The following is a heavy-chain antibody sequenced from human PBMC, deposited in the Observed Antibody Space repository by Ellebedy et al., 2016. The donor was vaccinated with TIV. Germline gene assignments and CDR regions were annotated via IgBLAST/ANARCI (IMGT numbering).Heavy chain of an antibody. CDR3: ARDGHDIWSPDYLAPDDHYYMDV. V-gene: IGHV1-2*02. CDR2: ISTNNGGT. D-gene: IGHD3-3*01. J-gene: IGHJ6*03. Sequence: ASVKVSXXTSGYTFTGHCMHWVRQAPGQGLEWMGWISTNNGGTKYAKKFQGRVTLTRDTSISAVYMELSRLRSDDTARYYCARDGHDIWSPDYLAPDDHYYMDVWGKGTTVTVPS. CDR1: GYTFTGHC.